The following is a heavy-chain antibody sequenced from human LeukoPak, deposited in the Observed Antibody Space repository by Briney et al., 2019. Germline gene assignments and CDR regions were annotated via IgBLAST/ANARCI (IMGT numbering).Heavy chain of an antibody. D-gene: IGHD1-26*01. CDR3: ARDPSGSFPFDY. CDR1: GYTFTSYD. CDR2: MNPNSGNT. Sequence: GASAKVSCKASGYTFTSYDINWVRQATGQGLEWMGWMNPNSGNTGYAQKFQGRVTMTRNTSISTAYMELSSLRSEDTAVYYCARDPSGSFPFDYWGQGTLVTVSS. V-gene: IGHV1-8*01. J-gene: IGHJ4*02.